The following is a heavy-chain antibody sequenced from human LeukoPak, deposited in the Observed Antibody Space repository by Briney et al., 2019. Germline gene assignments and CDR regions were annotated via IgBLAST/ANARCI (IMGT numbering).Heavy chain of an antibody. CDR2: ISSSSYI. CDR3: ARDRIVSGQFGY. J-gene: IGHJ4*02. V-gene: IGHV3-21*01. Sequence: GGSLRLSCAASGFTFSSYSMNWVRQAPGKGLEWVSSISSSSYIYYADSVKGRFTISRDNAKNSLYLQMNSLRAEDTAVYYCARDRIVSGQFGYWGQGTLVTVSS. CDR1: GFTFSSYS. D-gene: IGHD2-15*01.